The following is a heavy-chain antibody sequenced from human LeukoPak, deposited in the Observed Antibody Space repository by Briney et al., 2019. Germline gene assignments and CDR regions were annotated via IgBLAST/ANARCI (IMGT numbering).Heavy chain of an antibody. V-gene: IGHV3-21*01. D-gene: IGHD3-10*01. CDR3: ARALSWGYYGSGSYGDYFDY. Sequence: GGSLRLSCAASGFTFSSYSMNWVRQAPGKGLEWVSSISSSSSYIYYADSVKGRFTIPRDNAKNSLYLQMNSLRAEDTAVYYCARALSWGYYGSGSYGDYFDYWGQGTLVTVSS. CDR1: GFTFSSYS. J-gene: IGHJ4*02. CDR2: ISSSSSYI.